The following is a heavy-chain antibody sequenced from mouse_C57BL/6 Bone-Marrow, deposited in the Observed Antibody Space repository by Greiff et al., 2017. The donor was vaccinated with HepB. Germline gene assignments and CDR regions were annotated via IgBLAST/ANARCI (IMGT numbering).Heavy chain of an antibody. J-gene: IGHJ4*01. V-gene: IGHV1-7*01. CDR1: GYTFTSYW. CDR2: INPSSGYT. CDR3: ARFSYAMDN. Sequence: QVQLKQSGAELAKPGASVKLSCKASGYTFTSYWMHWVKQRPGQGQEWIGYINPSSGYTKYNQKFKDQATLTADKSSSTAYMQLSSLTYEDSAVYYCARFSYAMDNWGQGTSVTVTS.